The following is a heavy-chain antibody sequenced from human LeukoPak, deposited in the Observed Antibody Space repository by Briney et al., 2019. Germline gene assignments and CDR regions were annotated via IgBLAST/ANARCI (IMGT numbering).Heavy chain of an antibody. V-gene: IGHV4-34*01. CDR2: INHSGST. Sequence: SETLSLTCAVYGGSFSGYYWSWSRQPPGKGLEWIGEINHSGSTNYNPSLRSRVTISVDTSKNQFSLKLSSVTAADTAVYYCARDRYCSGGSCTHDAFDIWGQGTMVTVSS. CDR3: ARDRYCSGGSCTHDAFDI. CDR1: GGSFSGYY. J-gene: IGHJ3*02. D-gene: IGHD2-15*01.